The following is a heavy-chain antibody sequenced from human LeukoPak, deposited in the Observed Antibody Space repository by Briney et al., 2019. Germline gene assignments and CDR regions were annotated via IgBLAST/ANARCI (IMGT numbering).Heavy chain of an antibody. CDR1: GASICSDF. V-gene: IGHV4-4*07. CDR3: AREGGSGRSFDY. J-gene: IGHJ4*02. D-gene: IGHD3-10*01. CDR2: IYTSGTT. Sequence: SETLSLTCTVSGASICSDFWSWIRQPAGKGLEWIGRIYTSGTTNYNPSLKSGVTMSLDTSKNQFSLRLSSVTAADTAVYYCAREGGSGRSFDYWGQGTLVTVSS.